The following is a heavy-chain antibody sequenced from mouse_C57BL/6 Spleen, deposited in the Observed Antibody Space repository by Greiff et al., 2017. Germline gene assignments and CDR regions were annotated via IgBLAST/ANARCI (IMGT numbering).Heavy chain of an antibody. J-gene: IGHJ2*01. Sequence: EVHLVESGGGLVQPGGSMKLSCVASGFTFSNYWMNWVRQSPEKGLEWVAEIRLKSDNYASHYAESVKGRFTISKDDSKSSVYLHMNNLRAEGTGIYYCTGGQLYWGQGTTLTVSS. CDR3: TGGQLY. CDR1: GFTFSNYW. D-gene: IGHD6-1*01. CDR2: IRLKSDNYAS. V-gene: IGHV6-3*01.